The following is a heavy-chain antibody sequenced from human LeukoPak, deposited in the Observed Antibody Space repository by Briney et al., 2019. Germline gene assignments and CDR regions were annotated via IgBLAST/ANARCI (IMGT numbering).Heavy chain of an antibody. J-gene: IGHJ4*02. CDR1: GFTFSSYG. CDR3: AKDATGLIWTYYFDY. Sequence: GGSLRLSCAASGFTFSSYGMHWVRQAPGKGLEWVAAISYDGSNKYYADSVKGRFTISRDNSKNTLYLQMNSLRAEDTAVYYCAKDATGLIWTYYFDYWGQGTLVTVSS. CDR2: ISYDGSNK. V-gene: IGHV3-30*18. D-gene: IGHD2-21*01.